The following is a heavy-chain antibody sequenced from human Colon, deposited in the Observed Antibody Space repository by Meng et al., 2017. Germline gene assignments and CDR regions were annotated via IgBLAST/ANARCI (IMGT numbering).Heavy chain of an antibody. CDR3: ARRISAPTTNWFDP. CDR2: VHHRGNR. J-gene: IGHJ5*02. Sequence: SETLSLTCSVSGYSIGSVYYWSWTRQAPGKGLEWLGTVHHRGNRYYNPSLKSRITMSVDKSKNQFSLRLNSVTATDTALYFCARRISAPTTNWFDPWGQGTVVTVSS. D-gene: IGHD1-1*01. CDR1: GYSIGSVYY. V-gene: IGHV4-38-2*02.